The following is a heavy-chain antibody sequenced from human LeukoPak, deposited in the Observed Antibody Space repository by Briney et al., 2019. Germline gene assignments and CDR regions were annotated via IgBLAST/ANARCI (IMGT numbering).Heavy chain of an antibody. CDR1: GGSISSGSYY. CDR2: IYTSGST. D-gene: IGHD3-10*01. CDR3: ARSVRGAMSGYYYYMDV. Sequence: SQTLSLTCTVSGGSISSGSYYWSWIRQPAGKGLEWIGRIYTSGSTNYNPSLKSRVTISVDTSKNQFSLKLSSVTAADTAVYYCARSVRGAMSGYYYYMDVWGKGTTVAISS. J-gene: IGHJ6*03. V-gene: IGHV4-61*02.